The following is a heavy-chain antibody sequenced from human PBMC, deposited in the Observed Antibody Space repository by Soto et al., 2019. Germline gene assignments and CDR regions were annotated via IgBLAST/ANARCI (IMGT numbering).Heavy chain of an antibody. CDR3: ARLAGSYYGDFDY. Sequence: SETLSLTCAVSGGSISSSNWWSWVRQPPGKGLEWIGEIYHSGSTNYNPSLKSRVTISVDKSKNQFSLKLSSVTAADTAVYYCARLAGSYYGDFDYWAQGTLVTVSS. V-gene: IGHV4-4*02. J-gene: IGHJ4*02. CDR2: IYHSGST. CDR1: GGSISSSNW. D-gene: IGHD1-26*01.